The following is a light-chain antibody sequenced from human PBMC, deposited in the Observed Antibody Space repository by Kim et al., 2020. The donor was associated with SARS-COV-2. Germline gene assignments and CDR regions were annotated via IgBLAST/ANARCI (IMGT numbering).Light chain of an antibody. Sequence: QSVLTQPPSASGPPGQSVTISCSGSNSNIGTNAVNWYRQLPGTAPTLLIITNNHRLLGGPDRFSGSNSGTSASLAISGLQSEDEAVYYCATWDDSLNAVVFGRGTQLTVL. CDR2: TNN. J-gene: IGLJ2*01. CDR3: ATWDDSLNAVV. CDR1: NSNIGTNA. V-gene: IGLV1-44*01.